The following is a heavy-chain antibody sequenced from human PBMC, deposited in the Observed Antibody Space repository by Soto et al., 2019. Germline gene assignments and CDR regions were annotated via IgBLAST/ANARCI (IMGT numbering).Heavy chain of an antibody. Sequence: QVQLVQSGAEVKKPGASVKVSCKASGYTFTSYGISWVRQAPGQGLEWMGWIRAYNGNTNYAQKLLGRVTMTTDRSTSTAYMELGSLRSGDTAGYDCARDLQTMDVWGQGTTLTVSS. CDR2: IRAYNGNT. CDR1: GYTFTSYG. CDR3: ARDLQTMDV. J-gene: IGHJ6*02. V-gene: IGHV1-18*01.